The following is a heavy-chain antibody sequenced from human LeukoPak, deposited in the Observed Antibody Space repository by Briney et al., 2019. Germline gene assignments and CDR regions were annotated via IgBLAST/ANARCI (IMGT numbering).Heavy chain of an antibody. CDR3: ATYINWVAGDV. D-gene: IGHD1-1*01. J-gene: IGHJ6*02. Sequence: GGSLRLSCAASGFTFSESWMTWVRQVSGQGLERVAHINHEGGGIQYVDSVKGRFTVSRDNAKGSVYLQMNSLRAEDTAIYHCATYINWVAGDVWGQGTTVIVS. V-gene: IGHV3-7*01. CDR2: INHEGGGI. CDR1: GFTFSESW.